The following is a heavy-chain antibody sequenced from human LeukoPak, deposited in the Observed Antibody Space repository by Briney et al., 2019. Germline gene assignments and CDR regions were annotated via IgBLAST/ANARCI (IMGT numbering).Heavy chain of an antibody. CDR1: GGSISSGGYY. V-gene: IGHV4-31*03. Sequence: KSSETLSLTCTVSGGSISSGGYYWSWIRQHPGKGLEWIGYIYYSGSTYYNPSLKSRVTISVDTSKNQFPLKLSSVTAADTAVYYCARDQGMVRTNWFDPWGQGTLVTVSS. CDR3: ARDQGMVRTNWFDP. D-gene: IGHD3-10*01. J-gene: IGHJ5*02. CDR2: IYYSGST.